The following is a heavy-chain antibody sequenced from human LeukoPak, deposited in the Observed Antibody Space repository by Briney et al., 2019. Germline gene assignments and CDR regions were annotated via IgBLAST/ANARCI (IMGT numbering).Heavy chain of an antibody. CDR2: INSDGSST. Sequence: GNSLRLSCAASGFTFSSSGMHWVRQAPGKGLVWVSRINSDGSSTSYADSVKGRFTISRDNAKNTLYLQMNSLRAEDTAVYYCARDTDTVTTILDYWGQGTLVTVSS. J-gene: IGHJ4*02. CDR3: ARDTDTVTTILDY. V-gene: IGHV3-74*01. CDR1: GFTFSSSG. D-gene: IGHD4-17*01.